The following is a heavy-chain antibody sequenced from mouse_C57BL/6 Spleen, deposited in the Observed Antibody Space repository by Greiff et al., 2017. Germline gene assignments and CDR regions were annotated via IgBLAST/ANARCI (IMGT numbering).Heavy chain of an antibody. CDR1: GYTFTSYW. Sequence: QVQLQQPGAELVKPGASVKVSCKASGYTFTSYWMHWVKQRPGQGLEWIGRIHPSDNDTNYNQKFKGKATLTVDKSSSTAYMQLSSLTSEDAAVYYCAIDYSNRWYFDVWGTGTTVTVSS. CDR2: IHPSDNDT. CDR3: AIDYSNRWYFDV. D-gene: IGHD2-5*01. J-gene: IGHJ1*03. V-gene: IGHV1-74*01.